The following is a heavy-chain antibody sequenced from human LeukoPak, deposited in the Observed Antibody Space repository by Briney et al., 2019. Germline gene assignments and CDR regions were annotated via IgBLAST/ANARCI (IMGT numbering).Heavy chain of an antibody. CDR3: ARDPWNYGEDWFDP. D-gene: IGHD1-7*01. J-gene: IGHJ5*02. CDR1: GYTFTSYG. Sequence: ASVKVSCKASGYTFTSYGISWVRQAPGQGLEWMGWISAYNGNTNYAQKLQGRVTMTTDTSTSTAYMELRSLRSDDTAVYYCARDPWNYGEDWFDPWGQGILVTVSS. CDR2: ISAYNGNT. V-gene: IGHV1-18*01.